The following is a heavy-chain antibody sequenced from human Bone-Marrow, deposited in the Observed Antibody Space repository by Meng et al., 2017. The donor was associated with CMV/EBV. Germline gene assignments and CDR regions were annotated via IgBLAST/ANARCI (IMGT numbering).Heavy chain of an antibody. CDR2: IYYSGST. CDR1: GGSISSYY. CDR3: ARDPVGAASGAFDI. Sequence: SETLSLTCTVSGGSISSYYWSWIRQPPGKGLEWIGYIYYSGSTNYNPSLKSRVTISVDTSKNQFSLKLSSVTAADTAVYYCARDPVGAASGAFDIWGQGTMVTVSS. J-gene: IGHJ3*02. D-gene: IGHD2-15*01. V-gene: IGHV4-59*01.